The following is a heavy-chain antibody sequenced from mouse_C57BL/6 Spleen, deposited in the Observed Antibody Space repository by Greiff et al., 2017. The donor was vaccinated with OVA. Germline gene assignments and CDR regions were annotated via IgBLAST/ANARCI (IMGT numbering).Heavy chain of an antibody. J-gene: IGHJ3*01. CDR3: ASITTVVATD. Sequence: EVQRVESGGGLVKPGGSLKLSCAASGFTFSSYTMSWVRQTPEKRLEWVATISGGGGNTYYPDSVKGRFTISRDKAKNTLYLQMSSLRSEDTALYYCASITTVVATDWGQGTLVTVSA. V-gene: IGHV5-9*01. D-gene: IGHD1-1*01. CDR1: GFTFSSYT. CDR2: ISGGGGNT.